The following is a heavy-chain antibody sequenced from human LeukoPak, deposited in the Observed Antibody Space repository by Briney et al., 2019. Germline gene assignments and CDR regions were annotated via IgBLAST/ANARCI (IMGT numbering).Heavy chain of an antibody. V-gene: IGHV3-33*01. CDR3: ARSTYSSSWYYFDY. J-gene: IGHJ4*02. Sequence: GSLRLSCAASGFTFSSYGMHWVRQAPGKGLEWVAVIWYDGSNKYYADSVKGRFTISRDNSKNTLYLQMNSLRAEDTAVYYCARSTYSSSWYYFDYWGQGTLVTVSS. CDR1: GFTFSSYG. CDR2: IWYDGSNK. D-gene: IGHD6-13*01.